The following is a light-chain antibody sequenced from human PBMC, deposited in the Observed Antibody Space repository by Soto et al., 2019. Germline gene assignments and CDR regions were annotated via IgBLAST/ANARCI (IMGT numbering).Light chain of an antibody. CDR2: GAS. CDR1: QSVSSN. J-gene: IGKJ1*01. Sequence: EIVMTQSPATLSVSPGERATLSCRASQSVSSNLAWYQQKPGQAPRLLIYGASTRATGIPARFSGSGSGTKFTLNISSLQSEDFSIYYFQQYNNRPRTFGQGTKVEIK. CDR3: QQYNNRPRT. V-gene: IGKV3-15*01.